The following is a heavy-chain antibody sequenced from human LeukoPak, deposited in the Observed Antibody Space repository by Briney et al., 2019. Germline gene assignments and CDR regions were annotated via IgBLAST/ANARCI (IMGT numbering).Heavy chain of an antibody. J-gene: IGHJ3*02. CDR1: GYTFTGYY. CDR2: INPNSGGT. CDR3: ARDQSVRLLQTSSTYFKHVFAI. D-gene: IGHD6-13*01. V-gene: IGHV1-2*02. Sequence: ASVKVSCKASGYTFTGYYMHWVRQAPGQGLEWMGWINPNSGGTKYAQKFQGRVSMTRDMSISTAYMELSRLRSDDTAVYYCARDQSVRLLQTSSTYFKHVFAIWGQGSMVTVSS.